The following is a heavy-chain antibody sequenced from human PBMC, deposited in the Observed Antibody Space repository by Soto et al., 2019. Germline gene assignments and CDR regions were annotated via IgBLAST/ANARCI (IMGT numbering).Heavy chain of an antibody. V-gene: IGHV1-69*13. CDR1: GCTFSSYA. CDR2: IIPIFGTA. D-gene: IGHD5-12*01. Sequence: GASVKVSCKASGCTFSSYAISWVRQAPGQGLEWMGGIIPIFGTANYAQKFQGRVTITADESTSTAYMELSSLRSEDTAVYYCARDRLGYSGYDYMSRRNTYYYYYGMDVWGQGTTVTVSS. CDR3: ARDRLGYSGYDYMSRRNTYYYYYGMDV. J-gene: IGHJ6*02.